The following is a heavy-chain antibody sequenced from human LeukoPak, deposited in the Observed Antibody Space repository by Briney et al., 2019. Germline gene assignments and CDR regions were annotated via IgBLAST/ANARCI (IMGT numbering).Heavy chain of an antibody. V-gene: IGHV3-7*04. J-gene: IGHJ5*01. Sequence: GGSLRLSCAASALALCNIWMTLVRQAPGKGLEFLATIKEDGSETYYVDSVKGRFTISTDNAKNPLSLQMNSLRAEDTAVYYCARGSLWTPGCFHSWGQGTLVTASS. CDR1: ALALCNIW. CDR2: IKEDGSET. D-gene: IGHD1-1*01. CDR3: ARGSLWTPGCFHS.